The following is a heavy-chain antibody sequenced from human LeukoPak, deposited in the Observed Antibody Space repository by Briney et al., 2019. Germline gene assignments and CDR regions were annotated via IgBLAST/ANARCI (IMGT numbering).Heavy chain of an antibody. Sequence: VSAICGTSTYIYFADSVKGRFTISRDNARNSLYLQMNSLRVEDTAVYYCARNYFEYSTAIDYWGQGTLVTVSS. D-gene: IGHD6-6*01. CDR2: ICGTSTYI. V-gene: IGHV3-21*06. CDR3: ARNYFEYSTAIDY. J-gene: IGHJ4*02.